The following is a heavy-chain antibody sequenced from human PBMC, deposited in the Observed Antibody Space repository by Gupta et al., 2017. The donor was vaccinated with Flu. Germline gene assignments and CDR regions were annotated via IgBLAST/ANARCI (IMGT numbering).Heavy chain of an antibody. CDR1: GFAFSNCS. Sequence: VQLVESGGGLVKPGGSLRLSCAASGFAFSNCSMSWVRQAPGKGLEWVACISYHSSYTYYADLGKGRFTVSRDNAKNVVYLQIDSPTVEDKGTYYWAGEPGEGVTAIQLFPWGQGTLVTVSP. V-gene: IGHV3-21*02. CDR3: AGEPGEGVTAIQLFP. D-gene: IGHD2-21*02. CDR2: ISYHSSYT. J-gene: IGHJ4*02.